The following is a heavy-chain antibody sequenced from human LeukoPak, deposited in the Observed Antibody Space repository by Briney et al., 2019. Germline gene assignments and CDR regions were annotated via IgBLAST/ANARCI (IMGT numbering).Heavy chain of an antibody. D-gene: IGHD3-3*01. V-gene: IGHV4/OR15-8*01. CDR3: ARGRDEGDFWSGYQSTSWFDP. CDR2: IHHDGRI. Sequence: SETLSLTCDVSGGSIDSTNWWNWVRQPPGKGLEWIGEIHHDGRINYNPSLKSRVTLSVDKSKNQFSLRLNSVTAADTAVYYCARGRDEGDFWSGYQSTSWFDPWGQGTLVTVSS. CDR1: GGSIDSTNW. J-gene: IGHJ5*02.